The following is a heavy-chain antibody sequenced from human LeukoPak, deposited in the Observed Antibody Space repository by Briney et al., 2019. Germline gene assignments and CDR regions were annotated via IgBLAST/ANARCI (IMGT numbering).Heavy chain of an antibody. CDR1: GFTFSSYE. D-gene: IGHD1-26*01. J-gene: IGHJ6*03. CDR3: ARLSGSKGGYYYYYYMDV. Sequence: GGSLRLSCAASGFTFSSYEMNWVRQAPGKGLEWVSYISSSGSTIYYADSVKGRFTISRDNAKNSLYLQMNSLRAEDTALYYCARLSGSKGGYYYYYYMDVWGKGTTVTVSS. V-gene: IGHV3-48*03. CDR2: ISSSGSTI.